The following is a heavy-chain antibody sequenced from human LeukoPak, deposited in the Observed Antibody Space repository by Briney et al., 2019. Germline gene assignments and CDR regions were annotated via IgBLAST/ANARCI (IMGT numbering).Heavy chain of an antibody. V-gene: IGHV4-39*01. CDR2: VYYSGST. CDR3: ARHDSSGPYNAFDI. J-gene: IGHJ3*02. D-gene: IGHD3-22*01. CDR1: GDSISSGTYY. Sequence: SETLSLTCTVSGDSISSGTYYWGWIRQPPGKGLEWIGSVYYSGSTYYNPSLKSRVTISVDTSKNQFSLKLSSVTAADTAVYYCARHDSSGPYNAFDIWGQGTMVTVSS.